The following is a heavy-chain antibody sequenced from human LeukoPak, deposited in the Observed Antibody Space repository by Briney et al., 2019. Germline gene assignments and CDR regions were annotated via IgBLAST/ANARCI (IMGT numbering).Heavy chain of an antibody. CDR2: ISSNGGST. Sequence: GGSLRLSCAASGFTFSSYAMHWVRQAPGKGLEYVSAISSNGGSTYYANSVKGRFTISRDNSKNTLYLQMGSLRAEDMAVYYCARGDYSNYPAYYYYYYMDVWGKGTTVTVSS. CDR3: ARGDYSNYPAYYYYYYMDV. CDR1: GFTFSSYA. J-gene: IGHJ6*03. V-gene: IGHV3-64*01. D-gene: IGHD4-11*01.